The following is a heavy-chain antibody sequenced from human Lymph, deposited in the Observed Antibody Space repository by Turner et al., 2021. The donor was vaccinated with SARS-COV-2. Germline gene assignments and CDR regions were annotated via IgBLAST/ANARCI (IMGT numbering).Heavy chain of an antibody. V-gene: IGHV3-30*18. D-gene: IGHD2-15*01. CDR3: AKMGGVYCSGGNCYSGRLDY. J-gene: IGHJ4*02. CDR1: GFTFRSYG. CDR2: ISYDGSNK. Sequence: QVQLVESGGGVVQPGRSLRLPGAASGFTFRSYGMHWVCQAPGKGLEWVAVISYDGSNKYYADSVKGRFTISRDNSKNTLFLQMNSLRAGDTAVYYCAKMGGVYCSGGNCYSGRLDYWGQGTLVTVSS.